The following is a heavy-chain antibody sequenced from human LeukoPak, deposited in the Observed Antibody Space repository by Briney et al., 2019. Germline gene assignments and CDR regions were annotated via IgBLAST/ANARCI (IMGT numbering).Heavy chain of an antibody. CDR2: IKQDGSEK. Sequence: GGSLRLFCAACGFTFSSYWMIWVRQAPGKGLEWVANIKQDGSEKYYVYSVKGRFTIYRDNAKNSLYLQMNSLRAEDTAVYYCAREGRTYYDFWSGYSYAFDIWGQGTMVTVSS. V-gene: IGHV3-7*01. D-gene: IGHD3-3*01. J-gene: IGHJ3*02. CDR3: AREGRTYYDFWSGYSYAFDI. CDR1: GFTFSSYW.